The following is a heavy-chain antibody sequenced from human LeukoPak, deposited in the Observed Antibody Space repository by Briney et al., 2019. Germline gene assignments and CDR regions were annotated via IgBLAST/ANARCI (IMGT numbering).Heavy chain of an antibody. CDR2: ISYDGSNK. J-gene: IGHJ4*02. Sequence: PGGPLRLSCAASGFTFSSYAMHWVRQAPGKGLEWMAVISYDGSNKYYADSVKGRFTISRDNSKNTLYLQMNSLRAEDTGVYYCAREKDTAMVNYFDYWGQGTLVTVSS. D-gene: IGHD5-18*01. V-gene: IGHV3-30-3*01. CDR1: GFTFSSYA. CDR3: AREKDTAMVNYFDY.